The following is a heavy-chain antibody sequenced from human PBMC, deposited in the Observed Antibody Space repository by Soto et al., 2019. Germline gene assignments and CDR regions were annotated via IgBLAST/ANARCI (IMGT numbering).Heavy chain of an antibody. J-gene: IGHJ6*02. CDR2: IRSKDNNYAT. Sequence: EVQLVESGGGLVQPGGSLKLSCAASGFSFSDSVVHWVRQPSGKGLEWLARIRSKDNNYATAYVASVKGRFTISRDDAKKTAYLQLNNLRTEDTAGYFCSRHTDPYYYYGMDVWGQGTTVIVSS. V-gene: IGHV3-73*01. CDR1: GFSFSDSV. CDR3: SRHTDPYYYYGMDV.